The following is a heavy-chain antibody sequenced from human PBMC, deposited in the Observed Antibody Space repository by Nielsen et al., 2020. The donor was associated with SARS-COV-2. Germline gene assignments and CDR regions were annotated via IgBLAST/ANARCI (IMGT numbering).Heavy chain of an antibody. CDR2: INHSGNT. CDR3: ARVPRGKVRKIIMKIASHALDV. V-gene: IGHV4-34*01. Sequence: WLRQPPGKGLEWIAEINHSGNTNYSPSLRSRVTMSVDTSKNQFSLRLSSVTAADTAVYYCARVPRGKVRKIIMKIASHALDVWGQGTTVTVSS. J-gene: IGHJ6*02. D-gene: IGHD3-16*01.